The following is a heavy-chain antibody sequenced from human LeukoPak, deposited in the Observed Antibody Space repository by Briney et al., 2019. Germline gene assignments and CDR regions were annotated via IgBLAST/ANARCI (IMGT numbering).Heavy chain of an antibody. CDR2: INHSGST. V-gene: IGHV4-34*01. D-gene: IGHD6-6*01. CDR1: GGSFSGYY. CDR3: ARVGIAARRRLVYFDY. Sequence: SETLSLTCAVYGGSFSGYYWSWIRQPPGKGLEWIGEINHSGSTNYNPSLKSRVTISVDTSKNQFSLKLSSVTAADTAVYYCARVGIAARRRLVYFDYWGQGTLVTVSS. J-gene: IGHJ4*02.